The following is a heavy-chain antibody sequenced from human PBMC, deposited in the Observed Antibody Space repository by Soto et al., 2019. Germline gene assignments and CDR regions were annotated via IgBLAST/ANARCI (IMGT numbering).Heavy chain of an antibody. CDR3: RTFFAVVGDHSYSFDY. CDR1: GSIFSAHY. V-gene: IGHV3-72*01. CDR2: IRNQANSYTK. J-gene: IGHJ4*02. Sequence: EVQLVESGGVLVQPGGSLRLSCGGSGSIFSAHYMDWVRQAPGQGLEWVGRIRNQANSYTKQHAASVKDRFTISRDDSKTPPFLQMNSLRTEDTAVYYCRTFFAVVGDHSYSFDYWGQGTLVTVSS. D-gene: IGHD3-3*01.